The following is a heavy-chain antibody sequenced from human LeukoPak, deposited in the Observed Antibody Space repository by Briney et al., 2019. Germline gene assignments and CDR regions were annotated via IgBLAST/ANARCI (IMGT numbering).Heavy chain of an antibody. CDR3: ARGFGYGDYVRPWSFDY. CDR2: INPSGGST. Sequence: ASVKVSCKASGYTFTSYYMHWVRQAPGQGLEWMGIINPSGGSTSYAQKFQGRVTMIRDTSTSTVYMELSSLRSEDTAVYYCARGFGYGDYVRPWSFDYWGQGTLVTVSS. V-gene: IGHV1-46*01. J-gene: IGHJ4*02. D-gene: IGHD4-17*01. CDR1: GYTFTSYY.